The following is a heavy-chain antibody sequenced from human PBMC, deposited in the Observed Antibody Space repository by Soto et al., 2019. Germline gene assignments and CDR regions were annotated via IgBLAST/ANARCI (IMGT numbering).Heavy chain of an antibody. V-gene: IGHV1-8*01. J-gene: IGHJ5*02. D-gene: IGHD6-19*01. Sequence: QVQLVQSGAEVEKPGASVKVSCKASGYTSTSYDINWVRQATGQGLEWMGWMNPKSGNTGYAQKFQGRVTMTRNTSISRAYMELSSLRSGDTAVYYCARARGADTRGGTRWFDPWGQGTLVTVSS. CDR2: MNPKSGNT. CDR1: GYTSTSYD. CDR3: ARARGADTRGGTRWFDP.